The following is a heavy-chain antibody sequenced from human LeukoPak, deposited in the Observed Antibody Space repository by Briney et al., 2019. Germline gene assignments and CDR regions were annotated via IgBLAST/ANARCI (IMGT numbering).Heavy chain of an antibody. V-gene: IGHV1-69*13. J-gene: IGHJ5*02. CDR2: IIPIFGTA. CDR1: GGTFSSYA. Sequence: SVKVSCKASGGTFSSYAISWVRQAPGQGLEWMGEIIPIFGTANYAQKFQGRVTITADESTSTAYMELSSLRSEDTAVYYCARERSHVTTVTIDWFDPWGQGTLVTVSS. D-gene: IGHD4-17*01. CDR3: ARERSHVTTVTIDWFDP.